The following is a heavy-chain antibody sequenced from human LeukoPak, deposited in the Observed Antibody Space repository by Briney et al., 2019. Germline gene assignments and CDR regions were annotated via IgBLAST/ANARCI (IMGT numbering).Heavy chain of an antibody. V-gene: IGHV3-21*01. D-gene: IGHD6-13*01. CDR1: GFTFSSYS. CDR3: ARDKGGYSSSPIY. Sequence: GGSLRLXCAASGFTFSSYSMNWVRQAPGKGLEWVSSISSSSSYIYYADSVKGRFTISRDNAKNSLYLQMNSLRAEDTAVYYCARDKGGYSSSPIYWGQGTLVTVSS. CDR2: ISSSSSYI. J-gene: IGHJ4*02.